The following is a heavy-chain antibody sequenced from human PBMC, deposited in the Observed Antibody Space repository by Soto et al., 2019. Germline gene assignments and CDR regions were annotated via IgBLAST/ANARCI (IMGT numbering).Heavy chain of an antibody. D-gene: IGHD3-10*01. V-gene: IGHV3-7*01. CDR3: ARDSDYYGTRGALDV. Sequence: GGSLRLSCAASGFTFSDYWMSWVRQAPGKGLEWVANIKQDGSEKYYVDSVKGRFTISRDNSKNTLDLQMNSLRAEDTAVYYCARDSDYYGTRGALDVWGQGTMVTVSS. J-gene: IGHJ3*01. CDR1: GFTFSDYW. CDR2: IKQDGSEK.